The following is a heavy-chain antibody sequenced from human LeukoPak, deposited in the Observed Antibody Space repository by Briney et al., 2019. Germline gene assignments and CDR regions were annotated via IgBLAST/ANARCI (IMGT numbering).Heavy chain of an antibody. V-gene: IGHV3-30*04. D-gene: IGHD6-13*01. CDR1: GFAFSSFA. CDR3: ARAKGIAVDGTGGRIDF. CDR2: TSYDGSEE. Sequence: GGSLRLSCAASGFAFSSFAMHWVRQAPGKGLEWVAVTSYDGSEEFYADFVKSRFTISRDNSKNTLFLYMNSLRTEDTAVFYCARAKGIAVDGTGGRIDFWGRGTLVTVSS. J-gene: IGHJ4*02.